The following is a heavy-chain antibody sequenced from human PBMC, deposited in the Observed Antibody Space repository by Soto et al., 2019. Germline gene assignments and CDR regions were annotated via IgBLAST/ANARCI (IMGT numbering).Heavy chain of an antibody. D-gene: IGHD6-19*01. V-gene: IGHV1-18*01. CDR2: ISAYNGNT. Sequence: GASVKVSCXASGYTFTSYGITWVRQAPGQGLEWMGWISAYNGNTNYAHNLQGRVTMTTDTSTSTAYMELRSLRFDDTAVYYCARGAGYSSPFYGMDVWGQGTTVTSP. CDR1: GYTFTSYG. J-gene: IGHJ6*02. CDR3: ARGAGYSSPFYGMDV.